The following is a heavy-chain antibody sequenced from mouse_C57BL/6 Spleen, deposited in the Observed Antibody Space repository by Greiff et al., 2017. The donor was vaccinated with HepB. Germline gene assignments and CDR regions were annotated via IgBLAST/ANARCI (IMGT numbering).Heavy chain of an antibody. Sequence: EVKLVESEGGLVQPGSSMKLSCTASGFTFSDYYMAWVRQVPEKGLEWVANINYDGSSTYYLDSLKSRFIISRDNAKNILYLQMSSLKSEDTATYYCARCGYDYDGYWYFDVWGTGTTVTVSS. CDR3: ARCGYDYDGYWYFDV. V-gene: IGHV5-16*01. D-gene: IGHD2-4*01. CDR1: GFTFSDYY. CDR2: INYDGSST. J-gene: IGHJ1*03.